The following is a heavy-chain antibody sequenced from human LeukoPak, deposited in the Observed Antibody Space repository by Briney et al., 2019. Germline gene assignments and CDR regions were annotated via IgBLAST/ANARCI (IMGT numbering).Heavy chain of an antibody. CDR2: INTNTGNP. J-gene: IGHJ5*02. V-gene: IGHV7-4-1*02. CDR3: ARARPGYSSSWYGGNWFDP. Sequence: GASVKVPCKASGYTFTSYAMNWVRQAPGQGLEWMGWINTNTGNPTYAQGFTGRFVFSLDTSVSTAYLQISSLKAEDTAVYYCARARPGYSSSWYGGNWFDPWGQGTLVTVSS. CDR1: GYTFTSYA. D-gene: IGHD6-13*01.